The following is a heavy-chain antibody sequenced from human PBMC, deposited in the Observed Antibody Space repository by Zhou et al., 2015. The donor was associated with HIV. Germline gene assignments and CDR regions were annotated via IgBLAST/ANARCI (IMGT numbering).Heavy chain of an antibody. CDR3: ARAFGGNYAVDY. Sequence: QVQLVQSGPEVKRPGASVKVSCKASGYTFINYYIHWVRQAPGQGPEWMGTINPRGGSTIYAQRFEGTFTMTRDTSTSTVNMELSSLRSDDTAVYYCARAFGGNYAVDYWGQGTLVTVSS. J-gene: IGHJ4*02. V-gene: IGHV1-46*01. CDR1: GYTFINYY. CDR2: INPRGGST. D-gene: IGHD1-26*01.